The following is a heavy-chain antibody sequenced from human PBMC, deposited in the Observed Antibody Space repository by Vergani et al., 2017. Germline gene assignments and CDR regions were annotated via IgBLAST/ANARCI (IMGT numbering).Heavy chain of an antibody. CDR3: VYRKTECGTTGCLYPFYYYCYMDV. J-gene: IGHJ6*03. Sequence: QITLKESGPTLVKPTQTLTLTCTFSGFSLNTRGVRVAWMRQPPGKALDSLALIYWIDDQHYSPSLNNRVTITKDTSKNQVVLTMTNRDYVDTGTYYSVYRKTECGTTGCLYPFYYYCYMDVWGKGTTVTVSS. D-gene: IGHD1-7*01. CDR1: GFSLNTRGVR. V-gene: IGHV2-5*04. CDR2: IYWIDDQ.